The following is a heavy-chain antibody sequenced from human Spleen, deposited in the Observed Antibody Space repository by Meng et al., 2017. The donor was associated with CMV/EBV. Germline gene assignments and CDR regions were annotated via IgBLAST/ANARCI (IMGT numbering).Heavy chain of an antibody. Sequence: ESLKISCTVSGGSVSSGSYYWSWIRQPPGKGLEWIGNIYYSGSTNYNPSLKSRVTISVDTSKNQFSLKLSSVTAADTAVYYCARDRVVGSTSSLGMDVWGQGTTVTVSS. D-gene: IGHD2-2*01. V-gene: IGHV4-61*01. CDR2: IYYSGST. CDR1: GGSVSSGSYY. J-gene: IGHJ6*02. CDR3: ARDRVVGSTSSLGMDV.